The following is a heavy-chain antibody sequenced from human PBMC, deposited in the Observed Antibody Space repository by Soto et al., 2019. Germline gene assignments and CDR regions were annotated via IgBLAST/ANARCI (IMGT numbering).Heavy chain of an antibody. D-gene: IGHD2-15*01. Sequence: ASVKVSCKASGYTFTSYYMHWVRQAPGQGLEWMGIINPSGGSTSYAHKFQGRVTMTRDTSTSTVYMELSSLRSEDTAVYYCAREWGYCSGGSCRTMFYYGMDVWGQGTTVTVSS. CDR1: GYTFTSYY. CDR3: AREWGYCSGGSCRTMFYYGMDV. V-gene: IGHV1-46*01. CDR2: INPSGGST. J-gene: IGHJ6*02.